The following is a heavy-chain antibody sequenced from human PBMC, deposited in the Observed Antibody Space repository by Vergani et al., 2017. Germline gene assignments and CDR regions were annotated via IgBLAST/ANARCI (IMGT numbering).Heavy chain of an antibody. CDR1: GFTVSTDY. CDR3: ARDGHYSVLSGYYIGGGFDI. Sequence: EVQLVESGGGLVQPGGSLTLSCAASGFTVSTDYFSWVRQAPGKGLEWVSILYRGAFTSYTDSVKGRFTVSRDISKNSLFLQMNSLRPEDTARYYCARDGHYSVLSGYYIGGGFDIGGQGTMVTVSS. V-gene: IGHV3-66*02. D-gene: IGHD3-3*01. CDR2: LYRGAFT. J-gene: IGHJ3*02.